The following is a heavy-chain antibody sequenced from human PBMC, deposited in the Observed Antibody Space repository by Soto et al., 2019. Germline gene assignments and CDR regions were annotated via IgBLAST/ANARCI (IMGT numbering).Heavy chain of an antibody. V-gene: IGHV3-30*18. CDR1: GFTFSNYG. J-gene: IGHJ4*02. CDR2: ISYDGNNK. Sequence: QVQLVESGGGVVQPGRSLRLSCAASGFTFSNYGMHWVRQAPGKGPEWVTIISYDGNNKFYADSVKGRFTISRDNSKKTLYLQMDRLRAEDTAVYYCAKDVYCGTTCCLRNIVQYWGQGTLVTVSS. D-gene: IGHD2-2*01. CDR3: AKDVYCGTTCCLRNIVQY.